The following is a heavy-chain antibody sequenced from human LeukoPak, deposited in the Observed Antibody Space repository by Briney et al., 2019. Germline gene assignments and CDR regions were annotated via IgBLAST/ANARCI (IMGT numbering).Heavy chain of an antibody. CDR1: GGSFSGYY. CDR3: ARCPPYDYGSGSYYDY. V-gene: IGHV4-34*01. CDR2: INHSGST. D-gene: IGHD3-10*01. Sequence: SETLSLTCAVYGGSFSGYYWSWIRQPPGKGLEWIGEINHSGSTNYNPSLKSRVTISVDTSKNQFSLKLSSVTAADTAVYYCARCPPYDYGSGSYYDYWGQGTLVTVSS. J-gene: IGHJ4*02.